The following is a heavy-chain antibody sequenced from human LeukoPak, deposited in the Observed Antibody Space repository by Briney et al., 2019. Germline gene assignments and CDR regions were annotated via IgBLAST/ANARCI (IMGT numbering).Heavy chain of an antibody. Sequence: GGSLRLSCAASGFTFSSFWMHWVRQAPGKGLVWVSHINSDGSSTNYADSVKGRFTISRDNAKNTLYLQMNGLRADDMAFYYCGGRNKNYRAPGEGPFHHPKKNRKKPFVSQKNRFKSGEQAFLLLGKGGQGVTPFPLDPGGQGTL. CDR3: GGRNKNYRAPGEGPFHHPKKNRKKPFVSQKNRFKSGEQAFLLLGKGGQGVTPFPLDP. D-gene: IGHD3-22*01. CDR2: INSDGSST. V-gene: IGHV3-74*01. CDR1: GFTFSSFW. J-gene: IGHJ5*02.